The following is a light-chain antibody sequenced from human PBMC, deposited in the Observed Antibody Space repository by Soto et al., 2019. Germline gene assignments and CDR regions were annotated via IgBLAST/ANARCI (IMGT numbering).Light chain of an antibody. V-gene: IGLV2-23*01. Sequence: QSALTQPASVSGSPGQSITISCTGTSSDVGGYNLVSWYQHHPGKAPKLMIYEGSKRPSGISNRFSGSKSGNTASLTISGLQAEDEADFCCCSYAGYGTWVFGGGTKLTVL. J-gene: IGLJ3*02. CDR1: SSDVGGYNL. CDR2: EGS. CDR3: CSYAGYGTWV.